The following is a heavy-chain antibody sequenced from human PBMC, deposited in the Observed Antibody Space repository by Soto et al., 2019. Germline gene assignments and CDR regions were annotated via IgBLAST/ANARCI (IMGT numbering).Heavy chain of an antibody. CDR3: AKDSFVVVVAAKHSGYFDY. J-gene: IGHJ4*02. CDR2: ISYDGSNK. CDR1: GFTFSSYG. Sequence: GGSLRLSCAASGFTFSSYGMHWVRQAPGKGLEWVAVISYDGSNKYYADSVKGRFTISRDNSKNTLYLQMNSLRAEDTAVYYCAKDSFVVVVAAKHSGYFDYWGQGTLVTVSS. V-gene: IGHV3-30*18. D-gene: IGHD2-15*01.